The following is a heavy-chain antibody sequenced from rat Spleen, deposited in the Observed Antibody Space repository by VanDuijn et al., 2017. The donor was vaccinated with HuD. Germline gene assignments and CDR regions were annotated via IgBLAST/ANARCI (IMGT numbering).Heavy chain of an antibody. J-gene: IGHJ1*01. D-gene: IGHD1-12*03. V-gene: IGHV5-19*01. CDR1: GFTFSNYG. CDR3: TRHAYYDGYYHWYFDF. CDR2: ISPSGGST. Sequence: EVQLVESEGGLVQPGRSLKLSCAASGFTFSNYGMHWIRQAPTKGLEWVASISPSGGSTYYRDSVKGRFTISRDNAKSTLYLQMDSLRSEDTATHYCTRHAYYDGYYHWYFDFWGPGTMVTVSS.